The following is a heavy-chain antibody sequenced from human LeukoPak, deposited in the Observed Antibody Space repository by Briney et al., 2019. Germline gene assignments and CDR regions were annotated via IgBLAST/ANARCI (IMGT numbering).Heavy chain of an antibody. Sequence: PGGSLRLSCAASGFIFSGYWMHWVRQAPGKGLVWLSRIKNDGSITSYADSVKGRFTISRDNAKNTLYLQMNSLRVEDTAVYYCARARVLPSAFDIWGQGTMVTVSS. J-gene: IGHJ3*02. CDR1: GFIFSGYW. V-gene: IGHV3-74*01. CDR3: ARARVLPSAFDI. CDR2: IKNDGSIT. D-gene: IGHD3-10*01.